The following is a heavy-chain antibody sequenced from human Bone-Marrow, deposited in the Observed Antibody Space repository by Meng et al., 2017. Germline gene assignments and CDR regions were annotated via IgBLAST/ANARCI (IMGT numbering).Heavy chain of an antibody. V-gene: IGHV3-72*01. CDR1: GFTFSGHY. CDR3: YVRYFDWIDY. Sequence: VQLVESGGGLVQPGGSLRLSCGASGFTFSGHYRDWVSQAPGKGLEWVGRARNKANSYSTEYAASVKGRFTISRDESKNSLYLQMNSLKTEDTALYHCYVRYFDWIDYWGQGALVTVSS. J-gene: IGHJ4*02. CDR2: ARNKANSYST. D-gene: IGHD3-9*01.